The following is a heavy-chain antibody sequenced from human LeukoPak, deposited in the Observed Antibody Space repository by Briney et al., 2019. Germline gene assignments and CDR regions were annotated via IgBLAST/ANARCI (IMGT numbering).Heavy chain of an antibody. Sequence: PGGSLRLSCAASGFSFSDYYMSWIRQAPGKGLEWISYISSSGSTIYYADSVKGRFTISRDNAKNSVYLQMNSLRAEDTAVYYCARERYYYDSTYYYVKYFDYWGQGTLVTVSS. CDR2: ISSSGSTI. CDR1: GFSFSDYY. J-gene: IGHJ4*02. CDR3: ARERYYYDSTYYYVKYFDY. D-gene: IGHD3-22*01. V-gene: IGHV3-11*01.